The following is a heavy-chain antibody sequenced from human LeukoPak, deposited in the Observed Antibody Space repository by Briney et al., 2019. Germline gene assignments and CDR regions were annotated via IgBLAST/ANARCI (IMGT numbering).Heavy chain of an antibody. CDR1: GGSISSSNW. CDR2: INHIGST. J-gene: IGHJ5*02. Sequence: PSETLSLTCPVSGGSISSSNWWSWVRQPPGKGLERIGEINHIGSTNYNPSLKSPVTLSVDPYKNRFSLKLTPVTAAHTYVSYCARGPRDTSGWWGWCDTGGQGNVVCLSS. D-gene: IGHD6-19*01. CDR3: ARGPRDTSGWWGWCDT. V-gene: IGHV4-4*02.